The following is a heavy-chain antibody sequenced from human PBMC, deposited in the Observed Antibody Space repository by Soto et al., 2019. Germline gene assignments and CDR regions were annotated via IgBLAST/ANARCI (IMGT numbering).Heavy chain of an antibody. CDR1: GVSFSSGAYS. J-gene: IGHJ4*02. V-gene: IGHV4-30-2*01. Sequence: SETLSLTCAVSGVSFSSGAYSLRWLRQPPGKGLEWIGYIYHSVSTYYNPSLKSRVTISVDRSKNHFSLKLSSVTAADTAVYSCARVPDYWGQGTLVTV. CDR2: IYHSVST. CDR3: ARVPDY.